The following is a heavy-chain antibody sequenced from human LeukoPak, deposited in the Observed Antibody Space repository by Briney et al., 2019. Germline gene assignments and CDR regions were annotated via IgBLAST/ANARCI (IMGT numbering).Heavy chain of an antibody. D-gene: IGHD2-15*01. V-gene: IGHV1-69*13. J-gene: IGHJ6*02. CDR3: AITDLDKEGYCSGGSCSGSVNSYYYYYGMDV. Sequence: RASVKVSCKASGGTFSSYAISWVRQAPGQGLEWMGGIIPIFGTANYAQKFQGRVTITADESTSTAYMELSSLRSEDTAVYYCAITDLDKEGYCSGGSCSGSVNSYYYYYGMDVWGQGTTVTVSS. CDR2: IIPIFGTA. CDR1: GGTFSSYA.